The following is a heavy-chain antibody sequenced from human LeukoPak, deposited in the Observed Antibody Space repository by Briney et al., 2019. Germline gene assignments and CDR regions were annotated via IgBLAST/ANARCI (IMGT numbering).Heavy chain of an antibody. CDR3: ARESAAAGTPHDAFDI. J-gene: IGHJ3*02. V-gene: IGHV3-21*01. CDR2: ISSSSSYI. D-gene: IGHD6-13*01. Sequence: GGSLRLSCAASGFTFSSYSMNWVRQAPGKGLEWVSSISSSSSYIYYADSVKGRFTISRDNAKNSLYLQMNSLRAEDTAVYYCARESAAAGTPHDAFDIWGQGTMVTVSS. CDR1: GFTFSSYS.